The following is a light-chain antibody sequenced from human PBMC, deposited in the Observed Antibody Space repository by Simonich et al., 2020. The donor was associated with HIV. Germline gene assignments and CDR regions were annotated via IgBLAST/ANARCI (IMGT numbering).Light chain of an antibody. J-gene: IGLJ2*01. Sequence: QSALTQPASVSGSPGQSITSSCTGTSSDIGGYNSVSWYQQQPGKAPKLMIYDVSNRPSGVSNRFSGSKSGNTASLTLSGLQAEDEADYYCTSYTSSSTLVFGGGTKLTVL. V-gene: IGLV2-14*03. CDR2: DVS. CDR1: SSDIGGYNS. CDR3: TSYTSSSTLV.